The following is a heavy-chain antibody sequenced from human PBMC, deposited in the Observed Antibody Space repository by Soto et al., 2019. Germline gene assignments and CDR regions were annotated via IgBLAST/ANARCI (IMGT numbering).Heavy chain of an antibody. Sequence: GESLKISCKGSGYSCTSYWISWVRQMPGKGLEWMGRIDPSDSYTNYSPSFQGHVTISADKSISTAYLQWSSLKASDTAMYYCAVMNWYNAFDIWGQGTMVTVSS. CDR3: AVMNWYNAFDI. D-gene: IGHD6-13*01. V-gene: IGHV5-10-1*01. CDR1: GYSCTSYW. J-gene: IGHJ3*02. CDR2: IDPSDSYT.